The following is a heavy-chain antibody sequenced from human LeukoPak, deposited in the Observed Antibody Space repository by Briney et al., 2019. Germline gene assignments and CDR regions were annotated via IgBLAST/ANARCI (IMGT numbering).Heavy chain of an antibody. Sequence: GGSLRLSCAASGFTFSDHYMDWVRQAPGKGLEWVGRTRNKANSYTTECAASVKGRFTISRDDSKNSLYLQMNSLKTEDTAVYYCARGRFRVTDYYDSSEYFDLWGRGTLVTVSS. J-gene: IGHJ2*01. CDR1: GFTFSDHY. V-gene: IGHV3-72*01. CDR2: TRNKANSYTT. CDR3: ARGRFRVTDYYDSSEYFDL. D-gene: IGHD3-22*01.